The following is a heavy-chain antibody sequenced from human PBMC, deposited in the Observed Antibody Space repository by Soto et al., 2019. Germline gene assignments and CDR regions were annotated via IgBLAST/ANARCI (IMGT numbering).Heavy chain of an antibody. J-gene: IGHJ4*02. V-gene: IGHV4-31*03. CDR2: IYYTGSA. CDR3: ARGRSDIAVVPVDF. D-gene: IGHD2-2*01. CDR1: GGSISTGGYY. Sequence: QVQLQESGPGLVKPSQTLSLTCTVSGGSISTGGYYWSWIRQYPGKGLEWIGYIYYTGSAHYNPSLTSRVTMAVDTSNNHCSMKLTSVTAAATAVYYCARGRSDIAVVPVDFWGPGTLVSVSS.